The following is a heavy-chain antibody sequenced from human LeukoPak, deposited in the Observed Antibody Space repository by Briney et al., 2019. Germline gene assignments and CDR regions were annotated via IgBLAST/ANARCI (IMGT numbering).Heavy chain of an antibody. CDR3: ARDFNVGSSFDY. V-gene: IGHV4-34*01. CDR1: GGSISTYY. D-gene: IGHD1-26*01. J-gene: IGHJ4*02. Sequence: SETLSLTCAVSGGSISTYYWSWIRQPPGKGLEWIGEINHSGSTNYNPSLKSRVTISVDTSKNQFSLKLSSVTAADTAVYYCARDFNVGSSFDYWGQGTLVTVSS. CDR2: INHSGST.